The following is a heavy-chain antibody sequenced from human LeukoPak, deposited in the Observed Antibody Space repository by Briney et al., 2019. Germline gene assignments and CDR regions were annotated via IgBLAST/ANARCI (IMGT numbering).Heavy chain of an antibody. V-gene: IGHV3-21*04. CDR3: ARAGGTIFGVVINHYYYYYMDV. CDR2: ISSSSSYI. J-gene: IGHJ6*03. CDR1: GFTFSSYS. Sequence: GGSLRLSCAASGFTFSSYSMNWVRQAPGKGLEWVSSISSSSSYIYYADSVKGRFTISRDNAKNSLYLQMNSLRAEDTALYYCARAGGTIFGVVINHYYYYYMDVWGKGTTVTVSS. D-gene: IGHD3-3*01.